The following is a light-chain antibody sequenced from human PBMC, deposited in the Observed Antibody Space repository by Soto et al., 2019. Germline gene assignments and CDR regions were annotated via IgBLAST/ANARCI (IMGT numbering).Light chain of an antibody. V-gene: IGLV1-44*01. Sequence: QSVLTQPPSASGTPGQRVTISCSGSSSNIGSNTVNWYQHLPGTAPKLLIYWHDQRPSGVPDRFSGSKSGTSASLAISGLRSEDEADYYCAAWDGSLNGWVFGGGTKRTVL. J-gene: IGLJ3*02. CDR2: WHD. CDR3: AAWDGSLNGWV. CDR1: SSNIGSNT.